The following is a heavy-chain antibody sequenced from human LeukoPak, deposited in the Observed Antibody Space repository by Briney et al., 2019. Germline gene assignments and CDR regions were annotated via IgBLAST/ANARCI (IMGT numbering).Heavy chain of an antibody. J-gene: IGHJ4*02. D-gene: IGHD2-15*01. CDR2: ISSSSSYI. V-gene: IGHV3-21*01. Sequence: GGSLRLSCAASGFTFSSYSMNWVRQAPGKGLEWVSPISSSSSYIYYADSVKGRFTISRDNAKNSLYLQMNSLRAEDTAVYYCARDVYCSGGSCYSPLGYWGQGTLVTVSS. CDR3: ARDVYCSGGSCYSPLGY. CDR1: GFTFSSYS.